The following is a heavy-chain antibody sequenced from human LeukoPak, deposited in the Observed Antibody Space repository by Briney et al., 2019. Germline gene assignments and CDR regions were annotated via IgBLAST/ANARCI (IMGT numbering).Heavy chain of an antibody. CDR2: FYSVVST. D-gene: IGHD5-12*01. CDR3: ARVYSGYDLPGSLANYYFDY. J-gene: IGHJ4*02. Sequence: SETLSLTCTVSGGSISSYYWSWIRQPAGKGLEWIGRFYSVVSTDYNPSPKSRVTMSVDTSKNQFSLKLSSVTAADTAVYYCARVYSGYDLPGSLANYYFDYWGQGTLATVSS. V-gene: IGHV4-4*07. CDR1: GGSISSYY.